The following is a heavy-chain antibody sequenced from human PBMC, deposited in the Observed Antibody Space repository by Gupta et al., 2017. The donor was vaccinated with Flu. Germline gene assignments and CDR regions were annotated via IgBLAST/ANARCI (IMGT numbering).Heavy chain of an antibody. V-gene: IGHV4-31*03. CDR3: ARRGTYDFEF. CDR1: GGSINVFSFF. Sequence: QMQLQESGPRLVKPSQTLSLTCSVSGGSINVFSFFWAWIRQVPGKGLEWIGYVHSSGNTYYNPSMRSRRMMSIDKAKNEFSLEMNSLTAEDTAMSYCARRGTYDFEFWGQGALVTVSS. CDR2: VHSSGNT. D-gene: IGHD1-1*01. J-gene: IGHJ4*02.